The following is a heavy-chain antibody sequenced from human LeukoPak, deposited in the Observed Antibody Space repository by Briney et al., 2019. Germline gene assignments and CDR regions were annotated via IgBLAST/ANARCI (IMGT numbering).Heavy chain of an antibody. CDR3: ARVVASTSIDS. V-gene: IGHV4-38-2*02. CDR1: GYSINSGYF. CDR2: IFHTGDV. Sequence: TPSETLSLTCTVSGYSINSGYFWGWVRQPPGKGPEWIGSIFHTGDVYYNPSLRCRVTLSIDTSRNQVSLKVTSVTAADTALYYCARVVASTSIDSWGQGILVTVSS. J-gene: IGHJ4*02. D-gene: IGHD2-15*01.